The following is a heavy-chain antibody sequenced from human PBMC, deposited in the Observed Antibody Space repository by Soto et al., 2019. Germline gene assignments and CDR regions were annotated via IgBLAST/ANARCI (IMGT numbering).Heavy chain of an antibody. J-gene: IGHJ4*01. D-gene: IGHD1-7*01. CDR1: GGSISSNSHY. V-gene: IGHV4-39*01. CDR2: IFHSGST. Sequence: SETLSLTCTVSGGSISSNSHYWGWIRQPPGKGLEWIGSIFHSGSTKYSASLKSRVTISVDTSKDQFSLRLSSVTAADTAVYFCARLVTGNYNIDYWGHGTLVTVS. CDR3: ARLVTGNYNIDY.